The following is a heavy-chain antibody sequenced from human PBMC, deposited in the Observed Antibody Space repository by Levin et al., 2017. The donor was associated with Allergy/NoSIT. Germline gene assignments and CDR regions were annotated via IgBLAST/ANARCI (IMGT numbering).Heavy chain of an antibody. Sequence: PSETLSLTCAASGFTFSSYAMSWVRQAPGKGLEWVSAISGSGGSTYYADSVKGRFTISRDNSKNTLYLQMNSLRAEDTAVYYCAKKGESSGYYFSYWGQGTLVTVSS. CDR1: GFTFSSYA. D-gene: IGHD3-22*01. CDR2: ISGSGGST. CDR3: AKKGESSGYYFSY. J-gene: IGHJ4*02. V-gene: IGHV3-23*01.